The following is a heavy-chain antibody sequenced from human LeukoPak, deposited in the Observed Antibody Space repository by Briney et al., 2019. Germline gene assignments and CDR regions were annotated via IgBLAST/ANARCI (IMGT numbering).Heavy chain of an antibody. V-gene: IGHV3-23*01. J-gene: IGHJ4*02. CDR2: IGGSRVGT. CDR3: AKHLGYQLLSYPNFDY. Sequence: GGSLRLSCAASGFTFSNYAMSWVRQAPGKGLEWVSAIGGSRVGTYYADSVKGRFTISRDNSKNTLYLQMNSLRAEDTAVYFCAKHLGYQLLSYPNFDYWGQGTLVTVPS. D-gene: IGHD2-2*01. CDR1: GFTFSNYA.